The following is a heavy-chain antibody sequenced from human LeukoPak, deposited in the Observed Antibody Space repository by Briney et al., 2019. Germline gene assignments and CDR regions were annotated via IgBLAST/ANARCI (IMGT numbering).Heavy chain of an antibody. V-gene: IGHV3-23*01. CDR2: ISGSGGST. CDR1: GFTFNNYA. Sequence: GGSLRLSCAAFGFTFNNYAMTWVRQAPGKGLEGVSGISGSGGSTYYAGSVKGRFTISRDNSKNMLYLQMNTLRAEDTAVYYCAREESSGWYNYWGQGTLVTVSS. D-gene: IGHD6-19*01. CDR3: AREESSGWYNY. J-gene: IGHJ4*02.